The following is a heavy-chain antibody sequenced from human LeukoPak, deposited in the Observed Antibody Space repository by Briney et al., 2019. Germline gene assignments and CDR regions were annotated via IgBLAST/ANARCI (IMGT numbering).Heavy chain of an antibody. CDR3: ERLSREGCPWGDAFDI. V-gene: IGHV1-69*13. CDR1: GCTFSCYA. Sequence: ASVKVSCKASGCTFSCYAISWGRHAPGQGLELMGGIIPIVGTANYAQKVQGRVTITADESTSTAYMELSSLKSDDTAVAYCERLSREGCPWGDAFDIWGHGTMVTVSS. CDR2: IIPIVGTA. D-gene: IGHD3-16*01. J-gene: IGHJ3*02.